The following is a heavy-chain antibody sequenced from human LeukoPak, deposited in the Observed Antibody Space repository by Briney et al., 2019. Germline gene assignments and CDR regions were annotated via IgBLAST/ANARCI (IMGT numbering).Heavy chain of an antibody. D-gene: IGHD3-3*01. CDR2: INTDGSST. V-gene: IGHV3-74*01. CDR3: ARDPPPYYDFWSGYWSYFDY. Sequence: GGSLRLSCAASGFTFSSYWMHWVRQAPGKGLVWVSRINTDGSSTSYADSVKGRFTISRDNAKNTLYLQMNSLRAEDTAVYYCARDPPPYYDFWSGYWSYFDYWGQGTLVTVSS. CDR1: GFTFSSYW. J-gene: IGHJ4*02.